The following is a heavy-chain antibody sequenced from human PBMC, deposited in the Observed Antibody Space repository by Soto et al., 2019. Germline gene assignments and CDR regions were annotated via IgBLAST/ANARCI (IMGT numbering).Heavy chain of an antibody. Sequence: SETLSLTCTVSGASISGYYWGWIRQPPGKGLEWIGYISNSGTTNYNPSLNSRVTISVDTSKNEVSLKLTSVTAADTAVYFCARLGAYYQAMDSWGQGTLVTVSS. CDR2: ISNSGTT. D-gene: IGHD3-22*01. V-gene: IGHV4-59*08. CDR1: GASISGYY. J-gene: IGHJ1*01. CDR3: ARLGAYYQAMDS.